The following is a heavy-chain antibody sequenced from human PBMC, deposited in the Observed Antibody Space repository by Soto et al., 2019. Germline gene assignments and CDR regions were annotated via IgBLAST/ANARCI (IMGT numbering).Heavy chain of an antibody. CDR2: IGGSGEST. Sequence: PGGSLTLSCSASGFTFSSYAMNWVRQAPGKGLEWVSGIGGSGESTYYPDSVKGRFTISRDNSKNTLYLEMNSLRVEDTAVYYCAKDPQYDFWSGYYNFAMDVWGQGTTVTVSS. CDR3: AKDPQYDFWSGYYNFAMDV. CDR1: GFTFSSYA. V-gene: IGHV3-23*01. D-gene: IGHD3-3*01. J-gene: IGHJ6*02.